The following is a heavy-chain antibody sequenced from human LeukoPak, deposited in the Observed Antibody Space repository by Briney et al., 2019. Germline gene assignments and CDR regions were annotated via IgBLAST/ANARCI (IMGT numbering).Heavy chain of an antibody. CDR1: GFTFSSYW. Sequence: GGSLRLSCAASGFTFSSYWMSWVRQAPGKGLEWVAIIKQDGSETYYVDSVKGRFTISRDNAKNSLYLQMNSLRVEDTAVYYCARDDSSATAFDPWGQGTLVTVSS. D-gene: IGHD3-22*01. CDR3: ARDDSSATAFDP. CDR2: IKQDGSET. V-gene: IGHV3-7*01. J-gene: IGHJ5*02.